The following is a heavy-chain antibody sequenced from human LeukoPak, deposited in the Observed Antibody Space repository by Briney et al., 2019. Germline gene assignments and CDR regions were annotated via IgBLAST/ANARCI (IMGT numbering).Heavy chain of an antibody. CDR3: ARVGPVTYYYGSGSYRGYFDY. CDR1: GGSFSGYY. D-gene: IGHD3-10*01. CDR2: INHSGST. J-gene: IGHJ4*02. V-gene: IGHV4-34*01. Sequence: PSETLSLTCAVYGGSFSGYYWSWIRQPPGKGLEWIGEINHSGSTNYNPSLKSRVTISVDTSKNQFSPKLSSVTAADTAVYYCARVGPVTYYYGSGSYRGYFDYWGQGTLVTVSS.